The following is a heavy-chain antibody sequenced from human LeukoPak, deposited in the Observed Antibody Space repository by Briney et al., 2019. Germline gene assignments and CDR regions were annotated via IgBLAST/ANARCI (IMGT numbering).Heavy chain of an antibody. V-gene: IGHV4-34*09. CDR1: GGSFSGYY. CDR2: INHSGST. D-gene: IGHD3-9*01. J-gene: IGHJ4*02. CDR3: ARGAPYYDILTGYYKSPNFDY. Sequence: SETLSLTCAVYGGSFSGYYWSWIRQPPGKGLEWIGEINHSGSTNYNPSLKSRVTISVDTSKNQFSLKLSSVTAADTAVYYCARGAPYYDILTGYYKSPNFDYWGQGTLVTVSS.